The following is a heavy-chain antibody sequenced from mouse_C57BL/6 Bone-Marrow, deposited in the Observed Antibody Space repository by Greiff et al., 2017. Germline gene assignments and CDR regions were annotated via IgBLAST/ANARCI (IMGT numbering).Heavy chain of an antibody. CDR2: ISYSGST. D-gene: IGHD2-5*01. Sequence: EVKVVESGPGMVKPSQSLSLTCTVTGYSITSGYDWHWIRHFPGNKLEWMGYISYSGSTNYNPSLQSRISITHDTSKNHFFLKLNSVTTEDTATYYCARGSNYDAMDYWGQGTSVTVSS. CDR3: ARGSNYDAMDY. V-gene: IGHV3-1*01. J-gene: IGHJ4*01. CDR1: GYSITSGYD.